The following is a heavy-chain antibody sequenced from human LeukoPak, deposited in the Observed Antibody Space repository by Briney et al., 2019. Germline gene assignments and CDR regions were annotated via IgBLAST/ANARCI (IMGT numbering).Heavy chain of an antibody. CDR1: GYTFTSYD. CDR3: ARGYCSSTSCSNTGWFDP. D-gene: IGHD2-2*01. Sequence: ASVKVSCKASGYTFTSYDINWVRQATGQGHEWMGWMNPNSGNTGYAQKFQGRVTMTRNTSISTAYMELSSLRSEDTAVYYCARGYCSSTSCSNTGWFDPWGQGTLVTVSS. CDR2: MNPNSGNT. V-gene: IGHV1-8*01. J-gene: IGHJ5*02.